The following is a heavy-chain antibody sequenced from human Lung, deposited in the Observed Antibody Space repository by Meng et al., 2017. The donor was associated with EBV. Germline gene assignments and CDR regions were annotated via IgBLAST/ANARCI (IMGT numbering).Heavy chain of an antibody. V-gene: IGHV1-18*01. Sequence: QIQVVQSGAEVKKPGASVRVSCKTSGYTFTTYGIDWVRQAPGQGLEWMGWISAYNGNTKYAQEIQGRVTVTTDTSTSTAYMELRSLRSDDTAVYFCAILGGGTRVIPYFDYWGQGTLVTVSS. CDR1: GYTFTTYG. J-gene: IGHJ4*02. CDR3: AILGGGTRVIPYFDY. CDR2: ISAYNGNT. D-gene: IGHD1-26*01.